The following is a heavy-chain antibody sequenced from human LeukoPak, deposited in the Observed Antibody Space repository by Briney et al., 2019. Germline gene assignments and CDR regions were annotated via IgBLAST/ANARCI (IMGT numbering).Heavy chain of an antibody. V-gene: IGHV3-30*04. J-gene: IGHJ3*02. Sequence: PGGSLRLSCAASGFTFSGYVMYWVRQAPGKGLEWVALISHDGRSEYYGDSVNGRFTISRDNSKNTLYLQMTSLRPEDTAVYYCARDSNGWLGGGFDIWGQGTLVTVSS. CDR2: ISHDGRSE. D-gene: IGHD6-19*01. CDR1: GFTFSGYV. CDR3: ARDSNGWLGGGFDI.